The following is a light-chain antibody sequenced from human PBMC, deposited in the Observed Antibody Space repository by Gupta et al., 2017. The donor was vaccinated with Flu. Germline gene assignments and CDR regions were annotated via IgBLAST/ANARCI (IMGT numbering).Light chain of an antibody. Sequence: QSALTQPASVSGTPGQSITISCTGTSSDVGGYNYVSWYQQYPGKAPQLMIYEGRNRPSGVSKRFSGSKYGNRAFLNISGLQAEDEAYYYCRSYRSGTRYVFGTGTKVTVL. V-gene: IGLV2-14*01. CDR3: RSYRSGTRYV. CDR1: SSDVGGYNY. J-gene: IGLJ1*01. CDR2: EGR.